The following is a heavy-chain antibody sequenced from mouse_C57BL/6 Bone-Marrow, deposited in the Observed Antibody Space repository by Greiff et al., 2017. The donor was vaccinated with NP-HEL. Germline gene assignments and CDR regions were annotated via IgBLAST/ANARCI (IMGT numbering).Heavy chain of an antibody. J-gene: IGHJ4*01. V-gene: IGHV7-1*01. CDR1: GFTFSDFY. CDR2: SRNKANDYTT. Sequence: EVNVVESGGGLVQSGRSLRLSCATSGFTFSDFYMEWVRQAPGKGLEWIAASRNKANDYTTEYSASVKGRFIVSRDTSQSILYLQMNALRAEDTAIYYCARDASGSSSHAMDYWGQGTSVTVSS. D-gene: IGHD1-1*01. CDR3: ARDASGSSSHAMDY.